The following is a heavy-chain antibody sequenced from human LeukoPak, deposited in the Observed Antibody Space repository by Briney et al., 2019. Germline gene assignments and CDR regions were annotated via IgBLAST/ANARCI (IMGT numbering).Heavy chain of an antibody. CDR1: GYTFTSYG. CDR3: ARGHVLRFLGATDP. Sequence: ASVKVSCKASGYTFTSYGISWVRQAPGQGLEWMGWISAYNGNTNYPQKLQGRVTMTTDTPTSTVYMELRSLRSDDTAVYYCARGHVLRFLGATDPWGQGTLVTVSS. J-gene: IGHJ5*02. D-gene: IGHD3-3*01. CDR2: ISAYNGNT. V-gene: IGHV1-18*01.